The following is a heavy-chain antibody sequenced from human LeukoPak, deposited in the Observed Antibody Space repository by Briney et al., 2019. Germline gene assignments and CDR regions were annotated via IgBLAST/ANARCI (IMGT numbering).Heavy chain of an antibody. Sequence: GGSLRLSCAASGFTLSSYSMNWVRQAPGKGLEWVSYISRSNSTISYADSVKGRFTISRDNAKNSLYLQMNSLRDEDTAVYYCARDSASGSYRHAFDIWGQGTMVTVSS. CDR1: GFTLSSYS. D-gene: IGHD1-26*01. CDR2: ISRSNSTI. J-gene: IGHJ3*02. CDR3: ARDSASGSYRHAFDI. V-gene: IGHV3-48*02.